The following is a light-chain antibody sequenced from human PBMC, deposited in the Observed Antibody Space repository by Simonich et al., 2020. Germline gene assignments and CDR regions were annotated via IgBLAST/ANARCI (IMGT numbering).Light chain of an antibody. CDR2: EDN. J-gene: IGLJ2*01. V-gene: IGLV6-57*03. CDR1: SGSIASNY. Sequence: NFMLTQPHSVSESPGKTVTISFTRSSGSIASNYVQWYQQRPGSAPTTVIYEDNQRPSGVPDLFSGSIDSSSNSASLTISGLKTEDEADYYCQSYDSSNPVVFGGGTKLTVL. CDR3: QSYDSSNPVV.